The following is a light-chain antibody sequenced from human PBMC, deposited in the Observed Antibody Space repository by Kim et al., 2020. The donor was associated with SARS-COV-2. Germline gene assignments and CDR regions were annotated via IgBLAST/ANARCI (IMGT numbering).Light chain of an antibody. CDR2: ATN. Sequence: ARGQTVTITCQGERLRTYYANWFQQKPGQAPILVVSATNNRPSGIPGRFSGSISGNTVSLTITGAQADDEADYYCNSRDSSGYHVVFGGGTKVTVL. J-gene: IGLJ2*01. CDR3: NSRDSSGYHVV. V-gene: IGLV3-19*01. CDR1: RLRTYY.